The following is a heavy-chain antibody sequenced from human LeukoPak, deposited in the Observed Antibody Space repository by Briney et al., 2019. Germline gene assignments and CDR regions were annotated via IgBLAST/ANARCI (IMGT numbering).Heavy chain of an antibody. Sequence: ASVKVSCKASGYTFTSYDINWVRQATGQGLEWMGWMNPNSGNTGYAQKFQGRVTMTRNTSISTAYMELSSLRSEDTAVYYCARGGNSDYYYYYGMDVWGQGTTVTVYS. CDR3: ARGGNSDYYYYYGMDV. D-gene: IGHD4-23*01. V-gene: IGHV1-8*01. J-gene: IGHJ6*02. CDR1: GYTFTSYD. CDR2: MNPNSGNT.